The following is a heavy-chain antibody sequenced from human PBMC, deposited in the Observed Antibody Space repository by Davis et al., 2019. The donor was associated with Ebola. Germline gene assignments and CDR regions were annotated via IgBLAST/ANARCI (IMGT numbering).Heavy chain of an antibody. CDR2: ISYDGSNK. D-gene: IGHD2-2*01. CDR1: GFTFSSYA. CDR3: ARDKGSSTSCYCMDV. V-gene: IGHV3-30-3*01. Sequence: GESLKISCAASGFTFSSYAMHWVRQAPGKGLEWVAVISYDGSNKYYADSVKGRFTISRDNSKNTLYLQMNSLRAEDTAVYYCARDKGSSTSCYCMDVWGKGTTVTVSS. J-gene: IGHJ6*04.